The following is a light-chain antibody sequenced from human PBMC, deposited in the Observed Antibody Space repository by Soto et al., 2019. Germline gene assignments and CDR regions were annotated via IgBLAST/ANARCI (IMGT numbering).Light chain of an antibody. CDR2: DAS. J-gene: IGKJ1*01. Sequence: DIQMTQSPSTLSASVGDRVTITCRASQSISSWLAWYQQKPGKAPKLLIYDASSLESGDPSRYSGSGTGTEFTLTISSPQTDDFASYYCQQYDSYSLTFGQGTKVDIK. CDR3: QQYDSYSLT. V-gene: IGKV1-5*01. CDR1: QSISSW.